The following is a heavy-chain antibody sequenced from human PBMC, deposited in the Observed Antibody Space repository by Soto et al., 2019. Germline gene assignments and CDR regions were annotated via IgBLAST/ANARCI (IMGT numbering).Heavy chain of an antibody. CDR3: AKDYGYNSYFDY. CDR2: ISWDGGST. D-gene: IGHD5-12*01. CDR1: GFTFDDYT. Sequence: EVQLVESGGVVVQPGGSLRLSCAASGFTFDDYTMHWVRQAPGKGLEWVSLISWDGGSTYYADSVKGRFTISRDNSKNSLYLQMNGLRTEDTALYYCAKDYGYNSYFDYWGQGTLVTVSS. V-gene: IGHV3-43*01. J-gene: IGHJ4*02.